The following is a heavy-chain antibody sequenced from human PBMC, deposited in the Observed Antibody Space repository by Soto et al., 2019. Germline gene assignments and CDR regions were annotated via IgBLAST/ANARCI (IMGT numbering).Heavy chain of an antibody. V-gene: IGHV4-31*03. Sequence: SETLSLTCTVSGGSISSGGYYWSWIRQHPGKGLEWIGYIYYSGSTYYNPSLKSRVTISVDTSKNQFSLKLSSVTAADTAVYYCARDKADISCTSTSCFSPLDYWGQGTLVTVSS. CDR2: IYYSGST. CDR1: GGSISSGGYY. J-gene: IGHJ4*02. CDR3: ARDKADISCTSTSCFSPLDY. D-gene: IGHD2-2*01.